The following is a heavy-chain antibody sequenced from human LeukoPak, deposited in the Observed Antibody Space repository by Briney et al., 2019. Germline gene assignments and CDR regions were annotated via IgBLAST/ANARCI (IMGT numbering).Heavy chain of an antibody. D-gene: IGHD3-3*01. V-gene: IGHV4-39*07. CDR3: ARAGSYDFWSGYYNNWFDP. Sequence: SETLSLTCTVSGGSISSSNYYWGWIRQPPGKGLEWIGSIYYSGSTYYNPSLKSRVTISVDRSKNQFSLKLSSVTAADTAVYYCARAGSYDFWSGYYNNWFDPWGQGTLVTVSS. CDR2: IYYSGST. CDR1: GGSISSSNYY. J-gene: IGHJ5*02.